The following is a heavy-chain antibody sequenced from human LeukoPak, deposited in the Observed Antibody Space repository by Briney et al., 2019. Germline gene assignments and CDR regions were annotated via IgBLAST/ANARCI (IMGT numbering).Heavy chain of an antibody. CDR3: ARALRDCSGGSCYVYYFDY. CDR2: IYSGGST. V-gene: IGHV3-66*01. J-gene: IGHJ4*02. CDR1: GFTVSSNY. D-gene: IGHD2-15*01. Sequence: PGGSLRLSCAASGFTVSSNYMSWVRQAPGKGLEWVSVIYSGGSTYYADSVKGRFTISRDNSKNTLYLQMNSLRAEDTAVYYCARALRDCSGGSCYVYYFDYWGQGTLVSVSS.